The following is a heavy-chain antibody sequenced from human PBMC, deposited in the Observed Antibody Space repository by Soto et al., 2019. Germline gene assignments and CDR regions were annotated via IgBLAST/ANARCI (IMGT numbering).Heavy chain of an antibody. J-gene: IGHJ6*02. CDR2: ISAYNGNT. Sequence: ASVKVSCKASGYTFTSYGISWVRQAPAQRLEWMGWISAYNGNTNYAQKLQGRVTMTTDTSTSTAYMERRSLRSDDTAVYYCARATFFIVRGVITPPYCMDVWAQGTTVNGSS. CDR3: ARATFFIVRGVITPPYCMDV. V-gene: IGHV1-18*01. D-gene: IGHD3-10*01. CDR1: GYTFTSYG.